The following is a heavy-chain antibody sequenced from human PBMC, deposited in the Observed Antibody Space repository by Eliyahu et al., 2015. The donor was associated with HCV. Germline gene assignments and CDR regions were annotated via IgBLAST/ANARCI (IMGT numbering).Heavy chain of an antibody. CDR1: GGSLTTXY. Sequence: QVQLQESGPGLAKPSETLSLTCAVSGGSLTTXYWSWIRQPPGKGLEWIGYXHYSGSTNYNPSLKSRVTMSLDTSKNQVSLKLSSVSAVDTAVYYCSSGGGGIAVAGTGGWFDPWGQGTPVTVSS. J-gene: IGHJ5*02. CDR2: XHYSGST. D-gene: IGHD6-19*01. V-gene: IGHV4-59*01. CDR3: SSGGGGIAVAGTGGWFDP.